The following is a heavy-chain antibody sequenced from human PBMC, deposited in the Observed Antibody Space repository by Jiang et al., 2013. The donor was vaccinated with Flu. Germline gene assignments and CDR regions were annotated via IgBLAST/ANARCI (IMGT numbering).Heavy chain of an antibody. V-gene: IGHV6-1*01. CDR1: GDSVSSNSGT. D-gene: IGHD6-19*01. J-gene: IGHJ4*02. Sequence: GLVKPSQTLSLTCAISGDSVSSNSGTWNWIRQSPSRGLEWLGRTYYRSKWYNDYAASVKSRITINPDTSKNQFSLHLNSVTPEDTAVYYCAREIAHSDWYLYYFDSWGQGTLVTVSS. CDR3: AREIAHSDWYLYYFDS. CDR2: TYYRSKWYN.